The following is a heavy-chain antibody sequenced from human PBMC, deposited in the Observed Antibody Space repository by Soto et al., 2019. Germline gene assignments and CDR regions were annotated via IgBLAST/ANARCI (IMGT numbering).Heavy chain of an antibody. CDR2: ISSSSSYI. CDR1: GFTFSSYS. J-gene: IGHJ4*02. D-gene: IGHD5-18*01. Sequence: EVQLVESGGGLVKPGGSLRLSCAASGFTFSSYSMNWVRQAPGKGLEWVSSISSSSSYIYYADSVKGRFTISRDNAKNSPYLQMNSLRAEDTAVYYWARVLRGDLYSYGGSYYFDYWGQGTLVTVSS. CDR3: ARVLRGDLYSYGGSYYFDY. V-gene: IGHV3-21*01.